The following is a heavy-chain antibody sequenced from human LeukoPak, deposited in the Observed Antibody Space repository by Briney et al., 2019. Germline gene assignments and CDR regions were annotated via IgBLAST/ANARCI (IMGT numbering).Heavy chain of an antibody. V-gene: IGHV4-59*01. CDR2: IYYSGST. CDR3: ARGNDLDAFDI. CDR1: GGSISYYY. Sequence: SETLSLTCTVSGGSISYYYWSWIRQPPGKGLEWIGYIYYSGSTNYNPSLKSRVSTSVDTSKNQFSLSLNSVTAADTAVYYCARGNDLDAFDIWGPGTMVTVSS. D-gene: IGHD2-21*02. J-gene: IGHJ3*02.